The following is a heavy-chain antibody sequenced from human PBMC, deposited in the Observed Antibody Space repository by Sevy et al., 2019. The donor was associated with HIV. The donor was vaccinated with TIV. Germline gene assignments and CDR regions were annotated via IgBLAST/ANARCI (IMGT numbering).Heavy chain of an antibody. CDR3: AREPRIYDSSGYYHYYYYGMDV. V-gene: IGHV1-2*06. J-gene: IGHJ6*02. CDR1: GYTFTGYY. CDR2: INPNSGGT. Sequence: ASVKVSCKASGYTFTGYYMHWVRQAPGQGLEWMGRINPNSGGTNYAQKFQGRVTMTRDTSISTAYMELSRLGSDETAVYYCAREPRIYDSSGYYHYYYYGMDVWGQGTTVTVSS. D-gene: IGHD3-22*01.